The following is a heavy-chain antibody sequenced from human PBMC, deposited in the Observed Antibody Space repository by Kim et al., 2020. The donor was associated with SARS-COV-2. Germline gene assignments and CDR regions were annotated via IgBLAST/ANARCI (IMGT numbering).Heavy chain of an antibody. CDR3: AREYCGGDCYQGAYYYYGMAV. Sequence: GGSLRLSCAASGFTFSSYSMNWVRQAPGKGLEWVSSISSSSSYIYYADSVKGRFTISRDNAKNSLYLQMNSLRAEDTAVYYCAREYCGGDCYQGAYYYYGMAVSGQGTTVTASS. V-gene: IGHV3-21*01. CDR2: ISSSSSYI. CDR1: GFTFSSYS. D-gene: IGHD2-21*02. J-gene: IGHJ6*02.